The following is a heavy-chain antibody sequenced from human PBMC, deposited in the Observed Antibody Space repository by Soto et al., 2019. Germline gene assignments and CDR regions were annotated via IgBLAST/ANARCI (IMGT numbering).Heavy chain of an antibody. V-gene: IGHV3-7*01. CDR2: IKQDGSEK. Sequence: VGSLRLSCAASGFTFSSYWMSWVRQAPGKGLGWVANIKQDGSEKYYVDSVKGRLTISRDNAKNSLYLQMSSLRAEDTAVYYCARDPLYYYDSSGYHPGYYYYGMDVWGQGTTVTVSS. CDR1: GFTFSSYW. D-gene: IGHD3-22*01. CDR3: ARDPLYYYDSSGYHPGYYYYGMDV. J-gene: IGHJ6*02.